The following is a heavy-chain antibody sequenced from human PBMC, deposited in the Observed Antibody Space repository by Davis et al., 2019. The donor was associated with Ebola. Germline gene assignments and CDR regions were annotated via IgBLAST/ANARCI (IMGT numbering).Heavy chain of an antibody. CDR2: INPHNGNT. V-gene: IGHV1-18*04. J-gene: IGHJ4*02. D-gene: IGHD1-1*01. Sequence: ASVKVSCKASGYTFTSYGITWVRQAPGQGLEWMGWINPHNGNTNYAQNVQGRVTMTTDTSTSTAYMEVGSLRSDDTAVYYCARAQLPTTSDHWGQGTLVTVPS. CDR1: GYTFTSYG. CDR3: ARAQLPTTSDH.